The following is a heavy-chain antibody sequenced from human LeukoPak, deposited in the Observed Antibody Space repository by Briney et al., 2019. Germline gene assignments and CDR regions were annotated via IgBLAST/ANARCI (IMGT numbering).Heavy chain of an antibody. V-gene: IGHV1-24*01. CDR1: GYSLTELS. Sequence: GSEKVYRKVSGYSLTELSMPWVPPAPGKGLEWMGGFDPEDGETIYAQKFQGRVTMTEDTSTDTAYMELSSLRSEDTAVYYCATVSQLVWDAFDIWGQGTMVTVSS. D-gene: IGHD6-13*01. J-gene: IGHJ3*02. CDR2: FDPEDGET. CDR3: ATVSQLVWDAFDI.